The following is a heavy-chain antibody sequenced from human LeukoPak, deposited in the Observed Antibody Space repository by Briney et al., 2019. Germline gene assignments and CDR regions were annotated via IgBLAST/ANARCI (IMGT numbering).Heavy chain of an antibody. Sequence: GGSLRLSCAASGFTVSSNYMSWVRQAPGKGLEWVSVIYSGGSTYYADSVKGRFTISRDNSKNTLYLQMNSLRAEDTAVYYCARDTLYYDFWSGYPGRNWFDPWGQGTLVTVSP. V-gene: IGHV3-66*01. CDR3: ARDTLYYDFWSGYPGRNWFDP. J-gene: IGHJ5*02. D-gene: IGHD3-3*01. CDR1: GFTVSSNY. CDR2: IYSGGST.